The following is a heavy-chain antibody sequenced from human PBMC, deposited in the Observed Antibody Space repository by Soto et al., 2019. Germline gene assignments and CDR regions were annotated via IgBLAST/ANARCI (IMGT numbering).Heavy chain of an antibody. Sequence: ASVKVSCKASGYTFTSYDINWVRQATGQGLEWMGWMNPNSGNTGYAQKFQGRVTMTRNTSISTAYMELSSLRSEDTAVYYCARNYDFWSGYHYWGQGTLVTVSS. V-gene: IGHV1-8*01. CDR1: GYTFTSYD. J-gene: IGHJ4*02. CDR3: ARNYDFWSGYHY. CDR2: MNPNSGNT. D-gene: IGHD3-3*01.